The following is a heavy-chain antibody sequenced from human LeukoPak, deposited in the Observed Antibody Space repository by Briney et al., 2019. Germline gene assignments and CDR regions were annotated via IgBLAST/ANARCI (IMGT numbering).Heavy chain of an antibody. J-gene: IGHJ4*02. D-gene: IGHD4-17*01. CDR3: ARVDLRYYFDY. CDR1: GYTFTSYD. V-gene: IGHV1-69*04. Sequence: SVKVSCKASGYTFTSYDINWVRQATGQRLEWMGRIIPILGIANYAQKFQGRVTITADKSTSTAYMELSSLRSEDTAVYYCARVDLRYYFDYWGQGTLVTVSS. CDR2: IIPILGIA.